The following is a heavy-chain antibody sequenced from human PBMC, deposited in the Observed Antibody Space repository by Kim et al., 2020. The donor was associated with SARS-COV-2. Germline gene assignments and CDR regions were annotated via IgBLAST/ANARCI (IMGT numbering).Heavy chain of an antibody. Sequence: GESLKISCQGSGYMFATYWIARVRQMPGKGLEWMGSINPGDSDIRYSPSFEGQVTFAADKSTAYLHWGRLKASDTGIYYCARRYCANSACSGAGDAFDVWGQGTMVTASS. V-gene: IGHV5-51*01. CDR1: GYMFATYW. J-gene: IGHJ3*01. CDR3: ARRYCANSACSGAGDAFDV. CDR2: INPGDSDI. D-gene: IGHD2-8*01.